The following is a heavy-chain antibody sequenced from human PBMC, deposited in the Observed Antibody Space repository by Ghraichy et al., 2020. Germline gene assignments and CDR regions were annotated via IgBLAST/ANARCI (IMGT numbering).Heavy chain of an antibody. CDR1: GFTFSSYW. V-gene: IGHV3-7*01. D-gene: IGHD3-22*01. Sequence: GGSLRLSCAASGFTFSSYWMSWVRQAPGEGLEWVANIKEDGSEKYYWDSVKGRFTISRDNAKHSLYLQINSLRAEDTAVYYCAREGVGDSSGYYPNLDYWGQGTLVTVSS. CDR2: IKEDGSEK. J-gene: IGHJ4*02. CDR3: AREGVGDSSGYYPNLDY.